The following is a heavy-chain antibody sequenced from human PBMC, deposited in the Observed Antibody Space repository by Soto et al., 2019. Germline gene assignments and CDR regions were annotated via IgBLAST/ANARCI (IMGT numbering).Heavy chain of an antibody. CDR2: IYYSGST. CDR3: ARCGYGNYGVNYYYYGMYV. Sequence: SETLSLTCTVSGGSISSGAYYWSWIRQHPGKGLEWIGFIYYSGSTYYNPSLKSRVVISVDTSKNQFSLKLSSVTAADTAVYYCARCGYGNYGVNYYYYGMYVWGQGTTVTVSS. CDR1: GGSISSGAYY. J-gene: IGHJ6*02. V-gene: IGHV4-31*03. D-gene: IGHD4-17*01.